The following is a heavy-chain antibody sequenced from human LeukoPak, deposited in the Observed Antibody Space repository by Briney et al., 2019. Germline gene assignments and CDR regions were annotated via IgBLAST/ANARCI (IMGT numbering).Heavy chain of an antibody. V-gene: IGHV3-30*03. J-gene: IGHJ5*02. CDR1: GFTFSSYG. CDR2: ISYDGSNK. CDR3: AARVVVAALNWFDP. Sequence: GALRLSCAASGFTFSSYGMHWVRQAPGKGLEWVAVISYDGSNKYYADSVKGRFTISRDNSKNTLYLQMNSLRAEDTAVYYCAARVVVAALNWFDPWGQGTLVTVSS. D-gene: IGHD2-15*01.